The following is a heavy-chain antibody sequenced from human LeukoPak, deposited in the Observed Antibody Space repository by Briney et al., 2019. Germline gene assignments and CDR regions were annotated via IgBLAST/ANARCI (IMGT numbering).Heavy chain of an antibody. CDR3: ARHRPGWYYYSGMDV. Sequence: SETLSLTCTVSGGSISSYYWSWIRQPPGKGLEWIGYIYYSGSTNYNPSLKSRVTISVDTSKNQFSLKLSSVTAADTAVYYCARHRPGWYYYSGMDVWGQGTTVTVSS. CDR2: IYYSGST. CDR1: GGSISSYY. J-gene: IGHJ6*02. V-gene: IGHV4-59*08. D-gene: IGHD2-15*01.